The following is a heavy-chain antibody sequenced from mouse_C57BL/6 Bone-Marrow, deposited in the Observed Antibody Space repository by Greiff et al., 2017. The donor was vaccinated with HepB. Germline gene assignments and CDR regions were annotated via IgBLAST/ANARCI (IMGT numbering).Heavy chain of an antibody. D-gene: IGHD1-1*01. V-gene: IGHV14-4*01. J-gene: IGHJ2*01. Sequence: EVQLQQSGAELVRPGASVKLSCTASGFNIKDDYMHWVKQRPEQGLEWIGGIDPENGDTESASKIQGKATITADTSSNTAYLQLSSLTSEDTAVYYCTDGSRYFDYWGQGTTLTVSS. CDR2: IDPENGDT. CDR1: GFNIKDDY. CDR3: TDGSRYFDY.